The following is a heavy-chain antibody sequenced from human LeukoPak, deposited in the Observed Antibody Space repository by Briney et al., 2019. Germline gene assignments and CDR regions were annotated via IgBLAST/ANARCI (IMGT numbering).Heavy chain of an antibody. V-gene: IGHV4-59*01. CDR2: IYYSGST. Sequence: SETLSLTCTVSGGSISGSYWSWIRQPPGKALEWIGYIYYSGSTNYNPSLKSRVTISVDTSKNQFSLKLSSVTAADTAVYYCARGPRGSYIDWGQGTLVTVSS. D-gene: IGHD1-26*01. CDR3: ARGPRGSYID. CDR1: GGSISGSY. J-gene: IGHJ4*02.